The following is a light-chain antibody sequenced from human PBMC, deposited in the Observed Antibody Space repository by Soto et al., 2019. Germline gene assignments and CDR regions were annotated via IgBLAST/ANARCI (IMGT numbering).Light chain of an antibody. Sequence: QSVLTQPPSVSAAPGQKVTISCSGSRSNIGSNYVSWYQQLPATAPKLLIYESDKRPSGIPGRFSGSTSGTSATLGIAGLQTGDEADYYCGTWDSSLSVWVFGGGTQLTVL. V-gene: IGLV1-51*02. CDR2: ESD. CDR3: GTWDSSLSVWV. CDR1: RSNIGSNY. J-gene: IGLJ3*02.